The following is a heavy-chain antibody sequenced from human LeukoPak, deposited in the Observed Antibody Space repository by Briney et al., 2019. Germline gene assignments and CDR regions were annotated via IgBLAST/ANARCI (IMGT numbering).Heavy chain of an antibody. J-gene: IGHJ4*02. D-gene: IGHD5-12*01. V-gene: IGHV3-23*01. CDR2: ISGSSGTT. Sequence: QPGGSLTLPCAASGFTFSSYAMNWVRQAPGKGLEWVSVISGSSGTTFYADSVKGRFIISRDNSKNTLLLHMNSLRVDDTALYYCVRKNVHISSDDHWGQKPLLRVSS. CDR3: VRKNVHISSDDH. CDR1: GFTFSSYA.